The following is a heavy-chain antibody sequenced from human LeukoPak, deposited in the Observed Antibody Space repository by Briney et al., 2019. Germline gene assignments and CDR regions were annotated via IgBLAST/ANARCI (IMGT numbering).Heavy chain of an antibody. D-gene: IGHD3-22*01. CDR3: ARASSNYYDSSGYYPLDY. CDR1: GGTFSSYA. V-gene: IGHV1-69*01. CDR2: IIPIFGTA. Sequence: SVKVSCKASGGTFSSYAISWVRQAPGQGLEWMGGIIPIFGTANYAQKFQGRVTITADESTSTAHMELSSLRSEDTAVYYCARASSNYYDSSGYYPLDYWGQGTLVTVSS. J-gene: IGHJ4*02.